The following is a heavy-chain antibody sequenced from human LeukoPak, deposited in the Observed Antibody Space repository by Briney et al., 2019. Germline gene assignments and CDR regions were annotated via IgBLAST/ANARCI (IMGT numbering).Heavy chain of an antibody. J-gene: IGHJ3*02. V-gene: IGHV4-59*01. CDR2: IYYSWST. Sequence: SETLSLTCTVSGGSISSYYWSWIRQPPGKGLEWIGYIYYSWSTNYNPSLKSRVTISVDTSKNQFSLKLSSVTAADTAVYYCARDWGPWDDSSGYYYSYAFDIWGQGTMVTVSS. CDR1: GGSISSYY. D-gene: IGHD3-22*01. CDR3: ARDWGPWDDSSGYYYSYAFDI.